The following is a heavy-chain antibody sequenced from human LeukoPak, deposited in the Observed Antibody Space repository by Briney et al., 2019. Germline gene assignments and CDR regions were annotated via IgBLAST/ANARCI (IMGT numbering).Heavy chain of an antibody. Sequence: ASVKVSFKASGYTFTSYGISWVRQAPGQGLEWMGWISAYNGNTNYAQKLQGRVTMTTDTSTSTAYMELRSLRSDDTAVYYCARDWYYYYDSSGFDYCGQGTLVTVSS. J-gene: IGHJ4*02. V-gene: IGHV1-18*01. D-gene: IGHD3-22*01. CDR1: GYTFTSYG. CDR2: ISAYNGNT. CDR3: ARDWYYYYDSSGFDY.